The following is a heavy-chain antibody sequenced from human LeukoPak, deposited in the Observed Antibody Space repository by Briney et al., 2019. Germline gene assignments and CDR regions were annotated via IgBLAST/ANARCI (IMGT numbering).Heavy chain of an antibody. V-gene: IGHV1-18*01. Sequence: GASVKVSCKASGYIFTSYGISWVRQAPGQGLEWMGWISAYNGNTSYAQKFQGRVTVTTDTSTSTAYMELRSLRSDDTAVYYCASDRSHGPDVHDYWGQGALVTVSS. CDR2: ISAYNGNT. CDR1: GYIFTSYG. D-gene: IGHD1-14*01. CDR3: ASDRSHGPDVHDY. J-gene: IGHJ4*02.